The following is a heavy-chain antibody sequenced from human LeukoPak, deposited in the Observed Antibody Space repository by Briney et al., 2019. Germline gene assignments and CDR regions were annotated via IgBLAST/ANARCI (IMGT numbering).Heavy chain of an antibody. D-gene: IGHD1-26*01. V-gene: IGHV3-33*01. CDR1: GCTFSDYG. CDR3: ARDIWDQETRYFDY. CDR2: IQNDANKE. Sequence: GRSLRLSCAASGCTFSDYGIHWVRQAPGKGLEWVAWIQNDANKEYYADSAKGRFTISRDNSKKTVYLQVNSLRAEDAAVYFCARDIWDQETRYFDYWGQGTLVTVSS. J-gene: IGHJ4*02.